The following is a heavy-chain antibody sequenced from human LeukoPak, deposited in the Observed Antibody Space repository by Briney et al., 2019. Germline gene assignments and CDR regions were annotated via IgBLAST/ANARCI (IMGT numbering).Heavy chain of an antibody. J-gene: IGHJ4*02. CDR2: IYDSGST. V-gene: IGHV4-39*01. D-gene: IGHD1-26*01. Sequence: SETLSLTCTGSGASISGSGYYWGGIRQPPGKGLEWIGNIYDSGSTYYNASLQRRGTISIDTSKNQFSLRLRSVTAADPAMYYCAKSGGYGLIDYWGQGTLVTVSS. CDR1: GASISGSGYY. CDR3: AKSGGYGLIDY.